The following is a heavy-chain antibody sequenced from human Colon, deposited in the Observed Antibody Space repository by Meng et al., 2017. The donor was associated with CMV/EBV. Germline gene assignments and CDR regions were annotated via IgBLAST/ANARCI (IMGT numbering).Heavy chain of an antibody. CDR2: INPNTGVT. Sequence: ASVLVSCKSSGYSFTDYYVHWVRQAPGQGLEWVGWINPNTGVTSYAQKFKGRVTMTKDTSITTAYMELTRLTSDDTAVYYCAKAVAASDYYYRGMDVWGQGTTVTVSS. D-gene: IGHD2-15*01. J-gene: IGHJ6*02. CDR1: GYSFTDYY. V-gene: IGHV1-2*02. CDR3: AKAVAASDYYYRGMDV.